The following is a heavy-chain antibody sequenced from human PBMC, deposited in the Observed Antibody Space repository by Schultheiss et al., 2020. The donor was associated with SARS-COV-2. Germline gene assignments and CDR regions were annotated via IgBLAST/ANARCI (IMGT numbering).Heavy chain of an antibody. CDR2: IYHTGSM. J-gene: IGHJ5*02. V-gene: IGHV4-31*03. CDR3: ARDGQFCSGGSCYSGDAGNWFDP. CDR1: GGSINSGGYY. Sequence: SETLSLTCTVSGGSINSGGYYWSWIRQHPGKGLEWIGYIYHTGSMYYNPSLKSRATISLDTSKNQFSLRLTSVTAADTAVYYCARDGQFCSGGSCYSGDAGNWFDPWGQGTLVTVSS. D-gene: IGHD2-15*01.